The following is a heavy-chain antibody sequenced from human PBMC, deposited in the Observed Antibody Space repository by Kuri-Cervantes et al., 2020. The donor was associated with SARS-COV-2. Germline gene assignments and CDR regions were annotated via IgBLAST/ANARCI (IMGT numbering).Heavy chain of an antibody. D-gene: IGHD4-11*01. V-gene: IGHV2-70*04. CDR3: VRIRVATVIADY. CDR2: IDWDDDK. CDR1: GFSLSTSGMR. Sequence: SGPTLVKPTQTLTLTCTFSGFSLSTSGMRASWIRQPPGKALEWLARIDWDDDKFYSTSLKTRLTISKDTSKNQVVLTMTNMDPVDTATYYCVRIRVATVIADYWGQGTLVTVSS. J-gene: IGHJ4*02.